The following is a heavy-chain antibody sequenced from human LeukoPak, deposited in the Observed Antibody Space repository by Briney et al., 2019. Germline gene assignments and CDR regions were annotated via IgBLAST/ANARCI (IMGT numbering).Heavy chain of an antibody. CDR2: IYYSGST. V-gene: IGHV4-59*08. J-gene: IGHJ3*02. D-gene: IGHD4-17*01. CDR3: ARGHDYGDFGDAFDI. CDR1: GGSISGYY. Sequence: SETLSLTCTVSGGSISGYYWSWIRQPPGKGLEWIGYIYYSGSTNYNPSLKSRVTISVDTSKNQFSLKLSSVTAADTAVYYCARGHDYGDFGDAFDIWGQGTMVTVSS.